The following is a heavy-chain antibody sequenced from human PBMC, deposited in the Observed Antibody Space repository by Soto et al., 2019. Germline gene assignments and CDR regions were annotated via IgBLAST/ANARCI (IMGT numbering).Heavy chain of an antibody. V-gene: IGHV1-69*13. CDR3: ARDEHSGITGTYYFDY. CDR2: IIPIFGTA. CDR1: GGTFSSYA. D-gene: IGHD1-7*01. Sequence: SVKVSCKASGGTFSSYAISWVRQAPGQGLEWMGGIIPIFGTANYAQKFQGRVTITADESTSTAYMELSSLRSEDTAVYYCARDEHSGITGTYYFDYWGQGTPVTVSS. J-gene: IGHJ4*02.